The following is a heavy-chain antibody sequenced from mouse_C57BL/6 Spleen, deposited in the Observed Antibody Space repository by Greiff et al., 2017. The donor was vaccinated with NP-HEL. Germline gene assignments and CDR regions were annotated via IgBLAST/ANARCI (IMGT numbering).Heavy chain of an antibody. Sequence: QVQLQQSGAELVRPGASVTLSCKASGYTFTDYEMHWVKQTPVHGLEWIGAIDPETGGTAYNQKFKGKAILTADKSSSTAYMELRSLTSEDSAVYYCTRSTMVTYYFDYWGQGTTLTVSS. CDR2: IDPETGGT. J-gene: IGHJ2*01. V-gene: IGHV1-15*01. D-gene: IGHD2-2*01. CDR1: GYTFTDYE. CDR3: TRSTMVTYYFDY.